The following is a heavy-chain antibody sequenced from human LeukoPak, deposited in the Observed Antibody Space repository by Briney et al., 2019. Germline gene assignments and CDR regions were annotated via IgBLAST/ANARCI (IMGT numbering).Heavy chain of an antibody. J-gene: IGHJ4*02. CDR1: GYSFTSYW. V-gene: IGHV5-51*01. Sequence: GESLKISCKGSGYSFTSYWIGWVRQMPGKGLEWMGIIYPGDSDTRYSPSFQGQVTIPADKSISTAYLQWSSLKASDTAMYYCARRGGGGYYYGSGSYLFDYWGQGTLVTVSS. CDR2: IYPGDSDT. CDR3: ARRGGGGYYYGSGSYLFDY. D-gene: IGHD3-10*01.